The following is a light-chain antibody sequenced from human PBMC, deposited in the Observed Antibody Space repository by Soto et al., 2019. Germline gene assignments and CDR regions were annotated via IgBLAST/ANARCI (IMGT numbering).Light chain of an antibody. Sequence: EIVLTQSPGTLSLSPGERATLSCRASQSVYNTYLGWYQQKPGQAPRLLIYGASSRTTGTPDRFNGGGSGTEFTLTISRREPEDFAVNYCQQYGISPATFGQGTKVEF. V-gene: IGKV3-20*01. CDR1: QSVYNTY. CDR2: GAS. J-gene: IGKJ2*01. CDR3: QQYGISPAT.